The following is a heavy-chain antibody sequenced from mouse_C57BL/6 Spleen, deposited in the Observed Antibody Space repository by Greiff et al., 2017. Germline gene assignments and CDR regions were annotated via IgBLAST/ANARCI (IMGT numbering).Heavy chain of an antibody. J-gene: IGHJ1*03. Sequence: QVQLQQSGAELARPGASVKLSCKASGYTFTSYGISWVKQRTGQGLEWIGEIYPRSGNTYSNEKFRGKATLTADKSSSTAYMELRSLTSEDSAVYFCARVPSYYGSSYRYWYFDVWGTGTTVTVSS. D-gene: IGHD1-1*01. CDR1: GYTFTSYG. V-gene: IGHV1-81*01. CDR2: IYPRSGNT. CDR3: ARVPSYYGSSYRYWYFDV.